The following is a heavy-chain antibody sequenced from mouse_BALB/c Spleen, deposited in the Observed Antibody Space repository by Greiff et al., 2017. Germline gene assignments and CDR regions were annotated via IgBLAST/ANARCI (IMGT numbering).Heavy chain of an antibody. CDR2: ISSGGGST. CDR3: ARRGPVYYASYWYMDD. D-gene: IGHD1-1*01. CDR1: GFTFSSYD. J-gene: IGHJ1*01. V-gene: IGHV5-12-1*01. Sequence: EVQLVESGGGLVQPGGSRKLSCAASGFTFSSYDMSWVRQTPEKRLEWVASISSGGGSTYYPDTVKGRFTISRDNAKNTLYLQMSSLKSEDTAMYYCARRGPVYYASYWYMDDWGAGTTVTVSS.